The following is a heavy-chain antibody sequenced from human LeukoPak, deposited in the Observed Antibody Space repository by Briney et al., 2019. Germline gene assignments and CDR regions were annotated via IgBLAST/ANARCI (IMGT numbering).Heavy chain of an antibody. CDR3: ARGGDIVVVSAAIDYYYYYMDV. Sequence: SETLSLTCTVSGGSISRYYWSWIRQPPGKGLEWIGYIYYSGSTNYNPSLKSRATISVDTSKNQFSLKLSSVTAADTAVYYCARGGDIVVVSAAIDYYYYYMDVWGKGTTVTVSS. CDR1: GGSISRYY. D-gene: IGHD2-2*01. V-gene: IGHV4-59*01. J-gene: IGHJ6*03. CDR2: IYYSGST.